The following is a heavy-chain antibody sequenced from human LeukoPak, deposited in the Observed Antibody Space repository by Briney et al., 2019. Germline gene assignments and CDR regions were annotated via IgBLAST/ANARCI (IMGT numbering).Heavy chain of an antibody. CDR3: AKAPGYSSGWYIIDY. V-gene: IGHV3-23*01. D-gene: IGHD6-19*01. Sequence: GGSLRLSCAASGFTFSSYAMSWVRQAPGKGLEWVSAISGSGGSTYYADSVKGRFTISRDNSKNTLYLQMNSLRAEDKAVYSCAKAPGYSSGWYIIDYWGQGTLVTVSS. CDR1: GFTFSSYA. J-gene: IGHJ4*02. CDR2: ISGSGGST.